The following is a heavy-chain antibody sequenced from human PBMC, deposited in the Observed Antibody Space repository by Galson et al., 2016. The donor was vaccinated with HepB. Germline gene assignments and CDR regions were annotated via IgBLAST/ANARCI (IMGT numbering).Heavy chain of an antibody. V-gene: IGHV3-23*01. Sequence: SLRLSCAASGYTFSSYAMSWVRQAPGKALEWVSGIGRSGGSAYYADSVQGRFTISIDNSKNTLYLQMNSRRAEDTALYYCAKLPSRYYGSGAGYGMDIWGQGTTVTVSS. D-gene: IGHD3-10*01. CDR2: IGRSGGSA. J-gene: IGHJ6*02. CDR3: AKLPSRYYGSGAGYGMDI. CDR1: GYTFSSYA.